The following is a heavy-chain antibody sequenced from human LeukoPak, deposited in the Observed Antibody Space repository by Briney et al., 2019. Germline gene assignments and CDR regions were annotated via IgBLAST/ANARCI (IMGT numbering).Heavy chain of an antibody. Sequence: SDTLSLTCAVYGGSFSDYYWTWIRQAPGKGLEWIGEINRGDYNPSLKSRVTISVDTSKNQFTLKLSSVTAADTAVYYCASNIAGAGVDYWGQGTLVTVSS. J-gene: IGHJ4*02. D-gene: IGHD6-13*01. V-gene: IGHV4-34*01. CDR1: GGSFSDYY. CDR2: INRG. CDR3: ASNIAGAGVDY.